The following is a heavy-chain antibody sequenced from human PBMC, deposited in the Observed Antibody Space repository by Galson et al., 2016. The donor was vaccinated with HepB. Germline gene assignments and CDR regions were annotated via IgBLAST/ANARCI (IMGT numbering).Heavy chain of an antibody. Sequence: PALVKPTQTLKLTCTFSGFSLTTDKVCVSRIRQPPGKALEWLARIDWDGDEYYNTSLKTRLTISKDTSKNQVVLTMTNMDPVDAGPYYCARSPSDFYYQYGMDVWGQGTTVTVSS. V-gene: IGHV2-70*11. CDR2: IDWDGDE. J-gene: IGHJ6*02. CDR3: ARSPSDFYYQYGMDV. CDR1: GFSLTTDKVC.